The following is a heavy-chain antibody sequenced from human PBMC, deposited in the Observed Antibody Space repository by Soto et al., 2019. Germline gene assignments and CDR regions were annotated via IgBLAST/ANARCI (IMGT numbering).Heavy chain of an antibody. D-gene: IGHD5-12*01. V-gene: IGHV1-8*01. Sequence: ASVTVSCKASGYTFPSYDISWVRQAPGQGLEWMGWMNPNSGNTGYAQKFQGRVTMTRNTSISTAYMELSSLRSEDTAVYYCARRPLTRRGEWLRFDPWGQGTLVTVSS. CDR2: MNPNSGNT. CDR1: GYTFPSYD. CDR3: ARRPLTRRGEWLRFDP. J-gene: IGHJ5*02.